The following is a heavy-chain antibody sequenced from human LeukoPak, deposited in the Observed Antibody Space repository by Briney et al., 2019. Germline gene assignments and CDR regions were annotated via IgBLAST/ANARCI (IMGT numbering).Heavy chain of an antibody. CDR2: ISYDGSNK. V-gene: IGHV3-30*04. CDR1: GFTFRSYA. D-gene: IGHD2/OR15-2a*01. Sequence: GGSLRFSCAASGFTFRSYAMHWVRQAPGKGLEWVALISYDGSNKYYADSVKGRFTISRDNSKNTLFLQMNSLRADDTAVYYCARPFLAGGYYMDVWGKGTTVSVSS. CDR3: ARPFLAGGYYMDV. J-gene: IGHJ6*03.